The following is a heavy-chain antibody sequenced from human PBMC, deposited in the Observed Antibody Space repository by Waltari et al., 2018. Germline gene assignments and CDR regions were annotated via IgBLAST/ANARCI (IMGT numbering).Heavy chain of an antibody. Sequence: QVQLQESGPGLVKPSQTLSLTCTVSGGSISSGSYYWSWIRQPAGKGLEWIGRIYTSGSTNYNPSLKSRVTRSVDTSKNQFSLKLSAVTAADTAVYYWARAKDYDFWSGYYNYFDYWGQGTLVTVSS. CDR2: IYTSGST. J-gene: IGHJ4*02. V-gene: IGHV4-61*02. CDR1: GGSISSGSYY. CDR3: ARAKDYDFWSGYYNYFDY. D-gene: IGHD3-3*01.